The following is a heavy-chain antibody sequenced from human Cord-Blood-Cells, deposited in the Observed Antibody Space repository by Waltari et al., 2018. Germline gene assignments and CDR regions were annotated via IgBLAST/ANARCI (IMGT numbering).Heavy chain of an antibody. D-gene: IGHD6-13*01. J-gene: IGHJ5*02. CDR1: GGTFSSYA. CDR3: VRDLKVAAAENNWFDP. CDR2: LIPILGIA. V-gene: IGHV1-69*04. Sequence: QVQLVQSGAAVKKPGSSVKVSCKAFGGTFSSYAIRGVRAAPGQGLEWMGGLIPILGIANYAQKFQGRVTITADESTSTAYMELSSLRSEDTAVYYCVRDLKVAAAENNWFDPWGQGTLVTVSS.